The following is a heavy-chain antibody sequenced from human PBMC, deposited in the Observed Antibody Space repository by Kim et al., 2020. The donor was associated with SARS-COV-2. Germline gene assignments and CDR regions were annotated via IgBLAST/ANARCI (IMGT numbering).Heavy chain of an antibody. CDR3: ARPHSGVYSSYMDV. J-gene: IGHJ6*03. Sequence: ADAVKGRFTSSRENSKNTLYLHMISLRAENTAVYYCARPHSGVYSSYMDVWGEGTTVTVSS. D-gene: IGHD3-10*01. V-gene: IGHV3-30*01.